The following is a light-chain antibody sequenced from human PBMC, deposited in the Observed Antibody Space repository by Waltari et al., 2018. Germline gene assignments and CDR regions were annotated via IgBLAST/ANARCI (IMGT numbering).Light chain of an antibody. Sequence: SSELTQDPSVSVALGQTVRITCQGDSLRRFYASWYQQRPGQAPILVLYGQNHRPSGIPDRFSGSTSGNTASLTITGAQAEDEADYYCHSRDTSSTRVFGGGTRLTV. CDR2: GQN. V-gene: IGLV3-19*01. J-gene: IGLJ2*01. CDR1: SLRRFY. CDR3: HSRDTSSTRV.